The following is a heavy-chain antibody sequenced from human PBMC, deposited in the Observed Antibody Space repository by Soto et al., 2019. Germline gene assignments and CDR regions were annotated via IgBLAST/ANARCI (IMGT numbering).Heavy chain of an antibody. V-gene: IGHV3-64*01. J-gene: IGHJ4*02. D-gene: IGHD5-18*01. CDR3: ARDGRAMYDY. CDR1: GFTFSTYA. CDR2: ISSNGGTT. Sequence: EVQLVESGGGLVQPGGSLRLSCAASGFTFSTYAMQWVRQAPGKGLEFVSSISSNGGTTNYAYSVKGRFTISRDNSRDTLYLQMCSLRPEDMAVYYCARDGRAMYDYSGQGTLVTVSS.